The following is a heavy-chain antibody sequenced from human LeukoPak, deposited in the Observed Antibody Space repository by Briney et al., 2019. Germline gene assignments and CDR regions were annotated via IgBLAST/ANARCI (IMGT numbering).Heavy chain of an antibody. CDR1: GGSITSSSDY. J-gene: IGHJ4*02. D-gene: IGHD3-10*01. CDR2: IYYSGST. Sequence: SETLSLTCTVSGGSITSSSDYWGWIRQPPGKGLEWIGSIYYSGSTYYKPSLKSRVTISVDPSKNQFSLKLSSVTAADTAVYYCARDSTMVRGVAGYFDCWGQGTLVTVSS. V-gene: IGHV4-39*07. CDR3: ARDSTMVRGVAGYFDC.